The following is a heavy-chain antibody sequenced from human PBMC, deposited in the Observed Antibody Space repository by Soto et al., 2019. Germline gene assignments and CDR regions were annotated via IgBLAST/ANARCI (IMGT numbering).Heavy chain of an antibody. J-gene: IGHJ4*02. Sequence: QVQLVESGGGVVQPGKSLRLSCAAFGFTFSYYGMHWVRQAPGKGLEWVALISNDGSNKYYADSLKGRFTISRDNSKNTLFLQVNSPTAEDTAVYYCAKDQDCGGTSCRFWEPAYWGRGILVIVSS. V-gene: IGHV3-30*18. D-gene: IGHD2-2*01. CDR3: AKDQDCGGTSCRFWEPAY. CDR1: GFTFSYYG. CDR2: ISNDGSNK.